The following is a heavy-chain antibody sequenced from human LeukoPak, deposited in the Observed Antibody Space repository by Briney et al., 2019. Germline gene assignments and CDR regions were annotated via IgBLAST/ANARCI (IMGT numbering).Heavy chain of an antibody. CDR1: GFTFSNYW. CDR2: INPDGSRT. CDR3: ARDLRGKSDY. V-gene: IGHV3-74*01. Sequence: GGSLRLSCAASGFTFSNYWVHWVRQAPGKGRVWVSRINPDGSRTDYADSAKGRFTISRDNAKNTLYLQMNSLRAEDTAVYFCARDLRGKSDYWGQGTLVTVSS. J-gene: IGHJ4*02. D-gene: IGHD4-23*01.